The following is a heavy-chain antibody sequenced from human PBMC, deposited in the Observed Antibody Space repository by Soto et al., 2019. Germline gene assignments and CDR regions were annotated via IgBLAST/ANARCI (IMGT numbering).Heavy chain of an antibody. J-gene: IGHJ4*02. D-gene: IGHD4-17*01. CDR2: IRYDGTNK. V-gene: IGHV3-30*02. Sequence: LRLSCAASGFTFSSQAMHWVRQAPGKGLEWVAVIRYDGTNKNYADSVKGRFTISRDDSKNTLFLVMDSLTAEDTATYYCVRDSADWPDYLFDSWGQGTLVTVSS. CDR1: GFTFSSQA. CDR3: VRDSADWPDYLFDS.